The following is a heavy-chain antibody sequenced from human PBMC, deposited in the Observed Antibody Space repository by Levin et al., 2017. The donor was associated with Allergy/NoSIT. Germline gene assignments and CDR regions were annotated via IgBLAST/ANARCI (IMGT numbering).Heavy chain of an antibody. J-gene: IGHJ4*02. V-gene: IGHV5-51*01. D-gene: IGHD6-25*01. CDR3: ARIKSARDGFDY. CDR2: IYPGDSDT. CDR1: GYSFTTYW. Sequence: GGSLRLSCKGSGYSFTTYWIGWVRQMPGKGLEWMGIIYPGDSDTRYSPSFQGQVTISADKSISTAYLQWSSLKASDTAMYYCARIKSARDGFDYWGQGTLVTVSS.